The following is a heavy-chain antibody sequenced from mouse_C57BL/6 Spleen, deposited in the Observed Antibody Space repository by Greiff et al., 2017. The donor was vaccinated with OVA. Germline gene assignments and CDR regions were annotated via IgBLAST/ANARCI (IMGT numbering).Heavy chain of an antibody. Sequence: QVQLQQPGAELVKPGASVKMSCKASGYTFTSYWITWVKQRPGQGLEWIGDIYPGSGSTNYNEKFKSKATLTVDTSSSTAYMQLSSLTSEDSAVYYCARKGLYYGNYGSSYYAMDYWGQGTSVTVSS. J-gene: IGHJ4*01. V-gene: IGHV1-55*01. CDR1: GYTFTSYW. CDR2: IYPGSGST. CDR3: ARKGLYYGNYGSSYYAMDY. D-gene: IGHD2-1*01.